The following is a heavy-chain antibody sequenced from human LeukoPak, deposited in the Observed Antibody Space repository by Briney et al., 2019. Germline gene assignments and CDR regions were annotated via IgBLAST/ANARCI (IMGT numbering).Heavy chain of an antibody. Sequence: GGSLRLSCATSGITFRNYALSWVRQAPGRGLEWVSAISGSGSTFYADSVKGRFTISRDNSKNTLYLQMNSLRAEDTAVYYCAKDPVEYYYGLNGYFDYWGQGTLVTVSS. CDR2: ISGSGST. CDR3: AKDPVEYYYGLNGYFDY. V-gene: IGHV3-23*01. D-gene: IGHD3-10*01. J-gene: IGHJ4*02. CDR1: GITFRNYA.